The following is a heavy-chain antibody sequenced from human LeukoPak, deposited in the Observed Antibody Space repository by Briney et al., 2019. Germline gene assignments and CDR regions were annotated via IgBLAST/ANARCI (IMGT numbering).Heavy chain of an antibody. CDR2: ISAYNGNT. J-gene: IGHJ4*02. D-gene: IGHD1-26*01. Sequence: ASVKVSCKASGYTFTSYGISWVRLAPGQGLEWMGWISAYNGNTNYAQKLQGRVTMTTDTSTSTAYMELRSLRSDDTAVYYCARDEWELLRSPSGHWGQGTLVTVSS. V-gene: IGHV1-18*01. CDR1: GYTFTSYG. CDR3: ARDEWELLRSPSGH.